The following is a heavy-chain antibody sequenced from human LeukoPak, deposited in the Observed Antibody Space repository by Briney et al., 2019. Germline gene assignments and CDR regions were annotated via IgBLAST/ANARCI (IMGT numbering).Heavy chain of an antibody. J-gene: IGHJ3*02. V-gene: IGHV4-61*10. Sequence: PSQTLSLTCTVSGGSISSGSYYWSWFRQPAGKGLEWIGYIYYSGITNYNRSLKSRVTISVDMSKSQFSLKLSSVTAADTALYYCARAGRWEGRPHAFDIWGQGTMVTVSS. CDR2: IYYSGIT. D-gene: IGHD1-26*01. CDR3: ARAGRWEGRPHAFDI. CDR1: GGSISSGSYY.